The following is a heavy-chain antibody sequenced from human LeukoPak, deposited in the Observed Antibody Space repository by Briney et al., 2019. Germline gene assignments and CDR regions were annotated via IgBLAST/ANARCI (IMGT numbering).Heavy chain of an antibody. CDR1: GDSVSSNSAA. J-gene: IGHJ5*02. D-gene: IGHD6-19*01. CDR3: AREGGSSGWYGDNWFDP. V-gene: IGHV6-1*01. Sequence: SQTLSLTCAISGDSVSSNSAAWNWIRQSPSRGLEWLGRTYYRSKWYNDYAVSVKSRITINPDTSRNHFSLQLNSVTPEDTAVYYCAREGGSSGWYGDNWFDPWGQGTLVTVSS. CDR2: TYYRSKWYN.